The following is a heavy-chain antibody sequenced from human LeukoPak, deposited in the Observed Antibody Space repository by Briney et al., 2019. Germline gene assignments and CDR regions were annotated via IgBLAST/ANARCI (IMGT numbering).Heavy chain of an antibody. CDR1: GFTFSNYA. J-gene: IGHJ6*02. CDR2: VSGNGVST. V-gene: IGHV3-23*01. Sequence: GGSLRLSCAASGFTFSNYAMSWVRQAPGKGLEWVSAVSGNGVSTYYADSVKGRFTISRDNSKNTLYLQMDSLRAEDTAVYYCAKGVGPLNYYSVDVWGQGTTVTVSS. CDR3: AKGVGPLNYYSVDV. D-gene: IGHD3-9*01.